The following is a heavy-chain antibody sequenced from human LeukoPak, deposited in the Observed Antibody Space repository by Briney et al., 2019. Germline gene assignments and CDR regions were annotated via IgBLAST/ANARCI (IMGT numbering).Heavy chain of an antibody. D-gene: IGHD3-10*01. Sequence: PSETLSLTCTVSGASISSYYWSWIRQPPGKGLEWIGYISYSGSTNYNPSLQSRVTISADTSKNQVSLTLSSVTAADTAVYYCARHPELYFFDYWGQGTLVTVSS. CDR1: GASISSYY. CDR3: ARHPELYFFDY. CDR2: ISYSGST. J-gene: IGHJ4*02. V-gene: IGHV4-59*08.